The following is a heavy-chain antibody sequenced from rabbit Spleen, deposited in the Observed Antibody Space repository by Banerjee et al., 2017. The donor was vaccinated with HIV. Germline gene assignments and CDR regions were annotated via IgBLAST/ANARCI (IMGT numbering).Heavy chain of an antibody. CDR3: ARDTGTSFSSYGMDL. D-gene: IGHD8-1*01. Sequence: QSLEESGGDLVKPGASLTLTCTASGFSFSSYYYMCWVRQAPGKGLEWIACIVVGSGGFTYYANWAKGRFTISKTSSTTVTLQMISLTAADTATYFCARDTGTSFSSYGMDLWGPGTLVTVS. CDR1: GFSFSSYYY. CDR2: IVVGSGGFT. V-gene: IGHV1S40*01. J-gene: IGHJ6*01.